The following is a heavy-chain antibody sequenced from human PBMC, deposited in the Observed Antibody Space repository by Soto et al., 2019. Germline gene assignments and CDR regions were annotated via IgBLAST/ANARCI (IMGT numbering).Heavy chain of an antibody. CDR3: SRVDPGETSHFDP. CDR1: GYIFTSYY. V-gene: IGHV1-46*03. D-gene: IGHD3-16*01. CDR2: INPFDGSR. Sequence: ASVKVSCKASGYIFTSYYIHWVRQAPGQGLEWMGWINPFDGSRMFAQSFQGRVTMTRDTSTSTVYMEVSGLRSEDTAVYYCSRVDPGETSHFDPWGQGTLVTVSS. J-gene: IGHJ5*02.